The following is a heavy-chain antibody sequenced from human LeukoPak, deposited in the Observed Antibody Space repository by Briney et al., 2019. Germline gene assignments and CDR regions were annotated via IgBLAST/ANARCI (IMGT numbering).Heavy chain of an antibody. V-gene: IGHV4-39*07. D-gene: IGHD2-21*02. CDR2: IYYSGST. CDR1: GGSISSSSYY. CDR3: ARGLVVTEGGGYYDY. Sequence: SETLSLTCTVSGGSISSSSYYGGWIRQPPGKGLEWIGSIYYSGSTYYNPSLKSRVTISVDTSKNQFSLKLSSVTAADTAVYYCARGLVVTEGGGYYDYWGQGTLVTVSS. J-gene: IGHJ4*02.